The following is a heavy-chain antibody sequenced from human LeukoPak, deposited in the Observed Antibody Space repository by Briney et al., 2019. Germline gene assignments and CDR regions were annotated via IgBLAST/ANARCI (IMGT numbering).Heavy chain of an antibody. V-gene: IGHV4-39*01. CDR1: GGSISSSSYY. CDR2: IYYSGST. CDR3: ASRGARRIQLWFYSFDY. D-gene: IGHD5-18*01. J-gene: IGHJ4*02. Sequence: SETLSLTCTVPGGSISSSSYYWGWIRQPPGKGLEWIGSIYYSGSTYYNPSLKSRVAISVDTSKNQFSLKLSSVTAADTAVYYCASRGARRIQLWFYSFDYWGQGTLVTVSS.